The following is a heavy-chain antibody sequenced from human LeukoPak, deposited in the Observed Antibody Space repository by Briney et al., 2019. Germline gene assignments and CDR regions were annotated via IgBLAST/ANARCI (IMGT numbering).Heavy chain of an antibody. CDR3: ARVNGAGYDFLGAFDI. V-gene: IGHV4-59*01. D-gene: IGHD5-12*01. CDR2: IYYTGST. J-gene: IGHJ3*02. Sequence: SETLSLTCTVSGGSISSYYWSWIRQPPGKGLEWIGYIYYTGSTNHNPSLKSRITISVDTSKNQFSLKLSSVTAADTAVYYCARVNGAGYDFLGAFDIWGQGTLVTVSS. CDR1: GGSISSYY.